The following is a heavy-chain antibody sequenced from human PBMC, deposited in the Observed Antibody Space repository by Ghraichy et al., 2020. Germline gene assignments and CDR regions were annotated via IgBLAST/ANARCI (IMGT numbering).Heavy chain of an antibody. CDR1: GFSFGSYW. Sequence: GGSQRLSCAASGFSFGSYWMSWVRQAPGKGLEWVANIKVDGSQKHYVDSVEGRFTISRDNAKNSLYLQMNSLRAEDTAVYYCARDLDYHENSGYYDAFDIWGQGTMVTVSS. D-gene: IGHD3-22*01. CDR3: ARDLDYHENSGYYDAFDI. V-gene: IGHV3-7*01. CDR2: IKVDGSQK. J-gene: IGHJ3*02.